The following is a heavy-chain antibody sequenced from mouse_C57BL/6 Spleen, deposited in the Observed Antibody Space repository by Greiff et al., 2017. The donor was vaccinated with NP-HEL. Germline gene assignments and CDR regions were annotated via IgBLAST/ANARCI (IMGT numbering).Heavy chain of an antibody. CDR2: IDPSDSYT. CDR1: GYTFTSYW. Sequence: VQLQQSGAELVRPGTSVKLSCKASGYTFTSYWMHWVKQRPGQGLEWIGVIDPSDSYTNYNQKFKGKATLTVDTSSSTAYMQLSSLTSEDSAVYYCARRRLVAGDYWGQGTTLTVSS. J-gene: IGHJ2*01. CDR3: ARRRLVAGDY. D-gene: IGHD1-1*01. V-gene: IGHV1-59*01.